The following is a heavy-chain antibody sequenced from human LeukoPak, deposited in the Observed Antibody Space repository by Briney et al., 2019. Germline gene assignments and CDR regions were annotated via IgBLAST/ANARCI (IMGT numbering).Heavy chain of an antibody. J-gene: IGHJ4*02. CDR3: ARDQTPFY. Sequence: GESLRISCKGSGYSFTTYWIGWVRQMPGKGLEWVANIKHDGSEDYYLDSVKGRFTISRDNAKSSMWLQMNSLRDEDTAVYYCARDQTPFYWGQGSLVTVSS. CDR2: IKHDGSED. CDR1: GYSFTTYW. D-gene: IGHD2-15*01. V-gene: IGHV3-7*01.